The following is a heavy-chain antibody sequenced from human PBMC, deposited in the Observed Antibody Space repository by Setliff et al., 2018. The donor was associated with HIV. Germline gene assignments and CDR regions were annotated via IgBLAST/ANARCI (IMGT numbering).Heavy chain of an antibody. V-gene: IGHV3-74*01. D-gene: IGHD6-6*01. CDR3: AKIMAVRRRGPQDFDS. CDR1: GFTFRNFW. CDR2: INADGTNT. J-gene: IGHJ4*02. Sequence: GGSLRLSCKTSGFTFRNFWMHWVRQVPGKGLVWVSRINADGTNTTYADSVKGRFIMSRDNAKNILYLQLNSLRPEDTAVYCAKIMAVRRRGPQDFDSWGQGTLVTVSS.